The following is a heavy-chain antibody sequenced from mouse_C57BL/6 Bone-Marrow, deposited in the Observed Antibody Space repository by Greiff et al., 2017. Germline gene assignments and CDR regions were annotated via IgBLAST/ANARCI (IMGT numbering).Heavy chain of an antibody. D-gene: IGHD1-1*01. V-gene: IGHV1-9*01. CDR1: GYTFTGYW. Sequence: VQGVESGAELMKPGASVKLSCKATGYTFTGYWIEWVKQRPGHGLEWIGEILPGSGSTNYNEKFKGKATFTADTSSNTAYMQLSSLTTEDSAIYYCARDGTTVVATDYFDYGGQGTTLTVSS. CDR2: ILPGSGST. CDR3: ARDGTTVVATDYFDY. J-gene: IGHJ2*01.